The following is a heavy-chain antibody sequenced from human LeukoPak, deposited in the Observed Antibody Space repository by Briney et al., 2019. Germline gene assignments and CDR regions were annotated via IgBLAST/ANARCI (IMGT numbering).Heavy chain of an antibody. D-gene: IGHD3-16*01. Sequence: GGSLRLSCAASGVTVSSNYMSWVRQAPRKGLEWVSVMYSGGSIYYADSVKGRFTISRDKSRTTQYLQMESLRAEDTAVYYCARDFRGQTHWGQGTLVTVSS. CDR2: MYSGGSI. V-gene: IGHV3-53*01. CDR1: GVTVSSNY. J-gene: IGHJ4*02. CDR3: ARDFRGQTH.